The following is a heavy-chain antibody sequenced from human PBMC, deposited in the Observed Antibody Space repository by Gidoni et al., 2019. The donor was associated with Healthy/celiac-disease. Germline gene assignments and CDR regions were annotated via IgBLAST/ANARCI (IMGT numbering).Heavy chain of an antibody. D-gene: IGHD1-26*01. V-gene: IGHV3-48*04. CDR3: ARDQWGYSIVGATHWFDP. J-gene: IGHJ5*02. Sequence: EVQLVESGGGLLQPGGSLRLPCEASAFPSSSYSLNWVRQAPGKGLEWVSYISSSSSTIYNADSVKGRFTISRDNAKNSLYLQMNSLRAEDTAVYYWARDQWGYSIVGATHWFDPWGQGTLVTVSS. CDR1: AFPSSSYS. CDR2: ISSSSSTI.